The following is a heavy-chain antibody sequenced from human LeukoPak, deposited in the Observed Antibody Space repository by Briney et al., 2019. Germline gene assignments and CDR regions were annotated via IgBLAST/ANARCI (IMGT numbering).Heavy chain of an antibody. Sequence: GGSLRLSCAASGFTFSSYSMNWVRQAPGKGLEWVSSISSSSSYIYYADSVKGRFTISRDNAKNSLYLQMNSLRAEDTAVYYCARDFSRILQLDNDYWGQGTLVTVSS. CDR2: ISSSSSYI. V-gene: IGHV3-21*01. J-gene: IGHJ4*02. D-gene: IGHD1-1*01. CDR3: ARDFSRILQLDNDY. CDR1: GFTFSSYS.